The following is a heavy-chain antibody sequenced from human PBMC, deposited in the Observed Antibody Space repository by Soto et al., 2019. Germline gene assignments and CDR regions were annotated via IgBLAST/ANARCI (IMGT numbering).Heavy chain of an antibody. J-gene: IGHJ4*02. CDR1: GYTFTGYY. CDR3: ARDIGGGSYPGYFDY. V-gene: IGHV1-2*04. D-gene: IGHD1-26*01. CDR2: INPNSGGT. Sequence: QVQLVQSGAEVKKPGASVKVSCKASGYTFTGYYMHWVRQAPGQGLEWMGWINPNSGGTNYAQKFQGWVTMTRDTSISTAYMELSRLRSDDTAVYYCARDIGGGSYPGYFDYWGQGTLVTVSS.